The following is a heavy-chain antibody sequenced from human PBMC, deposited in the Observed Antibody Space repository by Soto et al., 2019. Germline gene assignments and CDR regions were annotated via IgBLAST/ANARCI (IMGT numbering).Heavy chain of an antibody. CDR1: GFTFSSYA. J-gene: IGHJ4*02. Sequence: GGSLRLSCAASGFTFSSYAMSWVRQAPGKGLEWVSAISGSGGSTYYADSVKGRFTISRDNSKNTLYLQMNSLRAEDTAVYYCAKHAAGTYRGYCSSTSCYWDYWGQGTLVTVSS. CDR2: ISGSGGST. D-gene: IGHD2-2*03. CDR3: AKHAAGTYRGYCSSTSCYWDY. V-gene: IGHV3-23*01.